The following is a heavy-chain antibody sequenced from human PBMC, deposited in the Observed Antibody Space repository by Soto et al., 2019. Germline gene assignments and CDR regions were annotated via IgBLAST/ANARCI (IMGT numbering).Heavy chain of an antibody. CDR2: ISYNGSNK. CDR3: AKDAHPRDGDCSAADY. J-gene: IGHJ4*02. D-gene: IGHD2-21*02. CDR1: GFTFSSSG. Sequence: GGSLRLSCAASGFTFSSSGMHWVRQAPGKGLEWVAVISYNGSNKYFADSVKGRFTISRDNSKNTLYLQMNSLRAEDTAVYYCAKDAHPRDGDCSAADYWGQGTLVTVSS. V-gene: IGHV3-30*18.